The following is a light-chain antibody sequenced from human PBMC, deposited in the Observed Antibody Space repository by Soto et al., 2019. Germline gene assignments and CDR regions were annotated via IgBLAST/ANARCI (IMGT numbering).Light chain of an antibody. CDR2: EVT. CDR3: SSYTNTNTWV. V-gene: IGLV2-14*01. J-gene: IGLJ3*02. CDR1: SSDVGGYNF. Sequence: QSVLTQPASVSESPGQSITISCTGTSSDVGGYNFVSWYQQNPGDAPKPLIYEVTNRPSGVSNRFSGSKSGNTASLTISGLQAEDEADYYCSSYTNTNTWVFGGGTKVTVL.